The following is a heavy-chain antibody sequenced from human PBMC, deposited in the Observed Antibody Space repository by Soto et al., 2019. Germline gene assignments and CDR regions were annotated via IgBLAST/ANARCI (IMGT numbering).Heavy chain of an antibody. CDR2: IRVGGGDT. CDR1: GFTFSSSA. CDR3: AKCSMGTVRTSGWCNWFDP. D-gene: IGHD6-19*01. J-gene: IGHJ5*02. Sequence: EVRLLESGGGLAQPGGSRRLSCAASGFTFSSSAMNWVRQAPGKGLEWVSSIRVGGGDTFYADSVRGRFTVSRDISRNTLYLQMNSLRAEDTAIYYCAKCSMGTVRTSGWCNWFDPWGQGTLVTVSS. V-gene: IGHV3-23*01.